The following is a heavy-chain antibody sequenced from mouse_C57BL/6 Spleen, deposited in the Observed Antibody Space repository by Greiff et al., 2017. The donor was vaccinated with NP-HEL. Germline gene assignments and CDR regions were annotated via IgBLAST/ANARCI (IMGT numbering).Heavy chain of an antibody. Sequence: EVQLVESGGGLVKPGGSLKLSCAASGFTFSDYGMHWVRQAPEKGLEWVAYISSGSSTIYYADPVKGRFTISRDNAKNTLFLQMTSLRSEDTAMYYYARPGPNYFDYWGQGTTLTVSS. V-gene: IGHV5-17*01. CDR3: ARPGPNYFDY. CDR2: ISSGSSTI. D-gene: IGHD3-3*01. CDR1: GFTFSDYG. J-gene: IGHJ2*01.